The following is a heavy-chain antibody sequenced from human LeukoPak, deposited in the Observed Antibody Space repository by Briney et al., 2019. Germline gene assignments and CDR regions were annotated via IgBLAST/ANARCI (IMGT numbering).Heavy chain of an antibody. Sequence: SETLSLTCTVSGYSISSGYYWGWIRQPPGKGLEWIGEINHSGSTNYNPSLKSRVTISVDTSKNQFSLKLSSVTAADTAVYYCARVPLDSWFGELMDVWGKGTTVTVSS. D-gene: IGHD3-10*01. CDR2: INHSGST. V-gene: IGHV4-38-2*02. J-gene: IGHJ6*04. CDR3: ARVPLDSWFGELMDV. CDR1: GYSISSGYY.